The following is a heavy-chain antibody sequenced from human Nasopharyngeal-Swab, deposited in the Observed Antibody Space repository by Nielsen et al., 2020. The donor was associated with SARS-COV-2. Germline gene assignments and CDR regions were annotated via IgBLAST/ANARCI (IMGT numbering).Heavy chain of an antibody. CDR1: GFTFSDYY. V-gene: IGHV3-11*05. J-gene: IGHJ4*02. Sequence: GESLKISCAASGFTFSDYYMSWIRQAPGKGLAWVSYISSSSSYTNYADSVKGRFTISRDNAKNSLYLQMNSLRAEDTAVYYCARDKDGFDYWGQGTLVTVSS. CDR2: ISSSSSYT. CDR3: ARDKDGFDY.